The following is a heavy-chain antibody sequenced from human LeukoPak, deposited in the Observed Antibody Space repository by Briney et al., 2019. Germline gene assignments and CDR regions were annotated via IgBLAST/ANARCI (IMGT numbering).Heavy chain of an antibody. Sequence: SQTLSLTCAISGDSVSSNSAAWNWIRQSPSGGLEWLGKTYYRSKWYNDYAVSVKSRITFNPDRSKNQVSLQMNSVTPEDTAVYYCARETTSLFDSWGQGTLVTVSS. CDR3: ARETTSLFDS. V-gene: IGHV6-1*01. CDR1: GDSVSSNSAA. D-gene: IGHD2/OR15-2a*01. J-gene: IGHJ4*02. CDR2: TYYRSKWYN.